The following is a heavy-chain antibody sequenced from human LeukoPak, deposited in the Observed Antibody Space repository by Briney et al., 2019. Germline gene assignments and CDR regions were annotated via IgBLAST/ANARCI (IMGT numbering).Heavy chain of an antibody. V-gene: IGHV1-69*04. Sequence: ASVSVSYTASGGSFTNYAINCVRLAPGQGLEWMGRIIPILGIPNYTQSFRGRVTITADKSTSTAYMDMSTLRSEDTPVYNSARGKLDWNYEDSWFDPWGQGTLVTASS. CDR2: IIPILGIP. D-gene: IGHD1-7*01. J-gene: IGHJ5*02. CDR3: ARGKLDWNYEDSWFDP. CDR1: GGSFTNYA.